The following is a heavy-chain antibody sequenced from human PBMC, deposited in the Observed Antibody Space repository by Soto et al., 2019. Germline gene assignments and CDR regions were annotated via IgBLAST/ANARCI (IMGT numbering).Heavy chain of an antibody. CDR2: FSAGGRA. V-gene: IGHV3-23*01. CDR3: AKESMPEHYGDTLFDH. J-gene: IGHJ4*02. CDR1: GFSFSSYA. Sequence: EVQLLESGGGLVQPGGSLRLSCEASGFSFSSYALSWVRQAPGKGLEWVSTFSAGGRAYYADPVKGRFTIAKDFSKNTLHLQTNSLRAEDTAVYYCAKESMPEHYGDTLFDHWGQGTRVTVSS. D-gene: IGHD4-17*01.